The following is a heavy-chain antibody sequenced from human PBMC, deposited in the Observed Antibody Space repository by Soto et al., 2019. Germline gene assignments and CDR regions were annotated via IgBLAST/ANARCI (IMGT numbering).Heavy chain of an antibody. Sequence: SETLSLTCAVYGGSFSGYYWSWIRQPPGKGLEWIGEINHSGSTNYNPSLKSRVTISVDTSKNQFSLKLSSVTAADTAVYYCARAGVSIAALEGRAYYMDVWGKGTTVTVSS. CDR2: INHSGST. CDR1: GGSFSGYY. V-gene: IGHV4-34*01. J-gene: IGHJ6*03. CDR3: ARAGVSIAALEGRAYYMDV. D-gene: IGHD6-6*01.